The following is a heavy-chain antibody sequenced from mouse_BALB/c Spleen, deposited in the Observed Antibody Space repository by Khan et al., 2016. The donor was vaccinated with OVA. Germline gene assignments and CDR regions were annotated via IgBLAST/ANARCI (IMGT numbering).Heavy chain of an antibody. J-gene: IGHJ2*01. CDR3: NADYFDY. CDR1: GFNIKDYY. CDR2: IDPENGDT. Sequence: VQLKQSGAELVRSGASVKLSCTASGFNIKDYYMHWVKQRPEQGLEWIGWIDPENGDTEYAPKFQGKATMTADTSSNTAYLQLSSLTSEDTAVYYYNADYFDYWGQGTTLTVSS. V-gene: IGHV14-4*02.